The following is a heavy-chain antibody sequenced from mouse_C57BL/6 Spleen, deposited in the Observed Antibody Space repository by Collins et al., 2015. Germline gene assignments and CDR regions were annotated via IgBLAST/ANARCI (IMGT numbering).Heavy chain of an antibody. CDR2: IYPGSGNT. J-gene: IGHJ3*01. CDR3: ARVTTATAY. D-gene: IGHD1-2*01. V-gene: IGHV1-77*01. Sequence: QVQLQQSGAELARPGASVKLSCKASGYTFTDYYINWVKQRTGQGLEWIGEIYPGSGNTYYNEKFKGKATLTADKSSSTAYMQLSSLTSEDSAVYFCARVTTATAYWGQGTLVTVSA. CDR1: GYTFTDYY.